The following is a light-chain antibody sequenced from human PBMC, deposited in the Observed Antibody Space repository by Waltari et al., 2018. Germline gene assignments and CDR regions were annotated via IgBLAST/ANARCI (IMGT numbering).Light chain of an antibody. V-gene: IGLV4-69*01. J-gene: IGLJ3*02. CDR3: QTGGHGTWV. CDR1: SGQSSNT. Sequence: QLVLTQSPSASASLGASVKLTCTLSSGQSSNTIAWHQQQPEKGPRYLMKVNSAGSHSKGDEIPDRFSGSSSGAERYLTISSLQSEDEADYYCQTGGHGTWVFGGGTKLTVL. CDR2: VNSAGSH.